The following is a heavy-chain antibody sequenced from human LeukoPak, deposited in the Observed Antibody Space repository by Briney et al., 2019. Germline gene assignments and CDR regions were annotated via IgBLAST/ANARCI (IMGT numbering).Heavy chain of an antibody. CDR3: ARGSFYTFDI. Sequence: SQTLSLTCGISGDSVSSNNAAWNWIRQSPSRGLEWLGRTFYRSNWYNDYAPSVKSRITVNPDTSKNQFSLQLNSVTPEDTAVYYCARGSFYTFDIWGQGTMVTVSS. CDR2: TFYRSNWYN. J-gene: IGHJ3*02. CDR1: GDSVSSNNAA. D-gene: IGHD2/OR15-2a*01. V-gene: IGHV6-1*01.